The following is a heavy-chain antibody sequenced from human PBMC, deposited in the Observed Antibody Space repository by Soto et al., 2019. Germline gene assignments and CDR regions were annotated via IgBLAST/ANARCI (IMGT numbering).Heavy chain of an antibody. CDR3: ARSGNQRGYSSGPFDY. V-gene: IGHV3-53*01. J-gene: IGHJ4*02. CDR2: IYSGGST. CDR1: GFTVSSNY. D-gene: IGHD5-18*01. Sequence: EVQLVESGGGLIQPGGSLRLSCAASGFTVSSNYMSWVRQAPGKGLEWVSVIYSGGSTYYADYVKGRFTISRDNSKNTLYLQMNSLRAEDTAVYYCARSGNQRGYSSGPFDYWGQGTLVTVSS.